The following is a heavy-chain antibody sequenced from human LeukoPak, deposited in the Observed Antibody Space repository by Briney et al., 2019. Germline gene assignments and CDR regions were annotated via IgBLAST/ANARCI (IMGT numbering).Heavy chain of an antibody. J-gene: IGHJ6*03. CDR1: GDSVSSNSAA. CDR3: ARGSSSWSEYYYYYMDV. D-gene: IGHD6-13*01. CDR2: TYYRSKWYN. V-gene: IGHV6-1*01. Sequence: SQTLSLTCAISGDSVSSNSAAWNWIRQSPSRGLEWLGRTYYRSKWYNDYAVSVKSRITINPDTSKNQFSLQLNSVTPEDTAVYYCARGSSSWSEYYYYYMDVWGKGTTVTVSS.